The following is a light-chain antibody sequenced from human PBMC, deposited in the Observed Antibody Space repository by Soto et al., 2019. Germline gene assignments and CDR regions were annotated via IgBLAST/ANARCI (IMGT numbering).Light chain of an antibody. J-gene: IGLJ1*01. CDR3: CSYAGSYTFV. V-gene: IGLV2-11*01. CDR2: DVS. CDR1: SSVVGGYNY. Sequence: QSALTQPRSVSGSPGQSVTISCTGTSSVVGGYNYVSWYQQHPGKAPKLMIYDVSKRPSGVPDRFSGSKSGNTASLTISGLQAEDKADYYCCSYAGSYTFVFGTGTKLTVL.